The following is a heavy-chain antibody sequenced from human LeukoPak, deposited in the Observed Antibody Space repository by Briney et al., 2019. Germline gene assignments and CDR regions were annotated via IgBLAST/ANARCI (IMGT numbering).Heavy chain of an antibody. CDR2: ISGSGGST. CDR1: GFTFSSYA. Sequence: GRSLSLSCAASGFTFSSYAMSWVRQAPGKGLEWVSTISGSGGSTYYADSVKGRFTISRDNSKNTLYLQMNSLRAEDTAVYYCAKERITAKVATYYYYYGMDVWGQGTTVTVSS. J-gene: IGHJ6*02. D-gene: IGHD1-20*01. CDR3: AKERITAKVATYYYYYGMDV. V-gene: IGHV3-23*01.